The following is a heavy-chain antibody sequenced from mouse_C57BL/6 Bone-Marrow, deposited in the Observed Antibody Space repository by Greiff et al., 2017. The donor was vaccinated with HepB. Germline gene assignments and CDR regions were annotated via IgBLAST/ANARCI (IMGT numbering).Heavy chain of an antibody. CDR2: IHPNSGST. D-gene: IGHD1-1*01. J-gene: IGHJ1*03. CDR3: AKIYYCGSSYLYWYFDV. CDR1: GYTFTSYW. V-gene: IGHV1-64*01. Sequence: VQLQQSGAELVKPGASVKLSCKASGYTFTSYWMHWVKQRPGQGLEWIGMIHPNSGSTNYNEKFKSKATLTVDKSSSTAYMQLSSLTSEDSAVYYCAKIYYCGSSYLYWYFDVWGTGTTVTVSS.